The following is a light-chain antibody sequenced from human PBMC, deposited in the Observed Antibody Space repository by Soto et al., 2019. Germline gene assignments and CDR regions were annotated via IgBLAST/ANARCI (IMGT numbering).Light chain of an antibody. CDR2: GAS. J-gene: IGKJ2*01. Sequence: EIGMTQSPATLSVSPGEGATLSCRASQSVSHNLAWYQQKPGQAPRLLIYGASTRATGIPTRFSGSGSGTEFTLTISSLQSEDFAVYYCEQYNSWPPLYTFGQGTKLEIK. CDR1: QSVSHN. CDR3: EQYNSWPPLYT. V-gene: IGKV3-15*01.